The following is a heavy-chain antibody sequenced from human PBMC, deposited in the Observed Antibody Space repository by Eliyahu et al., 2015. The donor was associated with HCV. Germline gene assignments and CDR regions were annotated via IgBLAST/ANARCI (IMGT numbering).Heavy chain of an antibody. CDR1: GLTFNNHW. Sequence: EVQLVESGGGLVXPGGSLRXXCEASGLTFNNHWMSWXRQAPGKGLEWVANIKEDGTERKYLGYVKGRFTISRDNAKKSVYLQMNSLRAEDTAVYYCARDNWGKVEGRDGFDIWGQGTMVTVSA. CDR3: ARDNWGKVEGRDGFDI. V-gene: IGHV3-7*01. CDR2: IKEDGTER. D-gene: IGHD7-27*01. J-gene: IGHJ3*02.